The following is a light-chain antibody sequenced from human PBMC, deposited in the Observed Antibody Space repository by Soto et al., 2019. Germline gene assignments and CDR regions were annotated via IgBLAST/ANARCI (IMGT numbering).Light chain of an antibody. CDR3: GSWDSSLSASV. CDR1: SSNIGGNS. Sequence: QSVLTQPPSVSAAPGQKVTISCSGSSSNIGGNSVSWYQQLPGTAPKLLIYDDNKRPSGTPDRFSGSKSGTSATLGITGFQTGDEADYYCGSWDSSLSASVFGTRTKVTVL. J-gene: IGLJ1*01. CDR2: DDN. V-gene: IGLV1-51*01.